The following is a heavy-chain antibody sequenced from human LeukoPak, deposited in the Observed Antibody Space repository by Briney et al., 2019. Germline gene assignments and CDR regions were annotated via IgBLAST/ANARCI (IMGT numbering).Heavy chain of an antibody. CDR3: VRLIDYGGYYFYYYMDV. J-gene: IGHJ6*03. D-gene: IGHD4-17*01. Sequence: PSETLSLTCTVSGGSITNSYWGWIRQPPGKGLEWIGKIDSDGASHYSPVLKSRVAISLDTSKSHFSLRLTSVIAADTGIYHCVRLIDYGGYYFYYYMDVWGKGTTVTVSS. CDR1: GGSITNSY. CDR2: IDSDGAS. V-gene: IGHV4-39*02.